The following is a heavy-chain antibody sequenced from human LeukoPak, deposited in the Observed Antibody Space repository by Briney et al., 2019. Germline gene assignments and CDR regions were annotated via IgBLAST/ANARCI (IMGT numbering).Heavy chain of an antibody. J-gene: IGHJ4*02. D-gene: IGHD3-10*01. CDR1: GYNFTTYW. V-gene: IGHV5-51*01. CDR3: ARRSPVRGLITYYFDY. Sequence: GESLKISCKGSGYNFTTYWIGWVRQMPGKGLEWMGIIYPGDSDTRYSPSFQGQVTISADKSISTAYLQWSSLRASDTAMYYCARRSPVRGLITYYFDYWGQGTLVTVSS. CDR2: IYPGDSDT.